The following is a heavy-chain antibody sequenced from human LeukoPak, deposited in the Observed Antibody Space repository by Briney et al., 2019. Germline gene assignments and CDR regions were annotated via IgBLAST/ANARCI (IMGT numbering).Heavy chain of an antibody. J-gene: IGHJ4*02. D-gene: IGHD4-17*01. Sequence: ASVKVSCKASGYTFTSYGISWVRQAPGQGLEWMGWISAYNGNTNYARKLQGRVTMTTDTSTSTAYMELRSLRSDDTAVYYCARDRFLKRVTVTYVDYWGQGTLVTVSS. CDR3: ARDRFLKRVTVTYVDY. CDR2: ISAYNGNT. V-gene: IGHV1-18*04. CDR1: GYTFTSYG.